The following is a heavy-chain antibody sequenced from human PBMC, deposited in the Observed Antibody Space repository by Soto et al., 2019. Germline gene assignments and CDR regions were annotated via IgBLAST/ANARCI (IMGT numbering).Heavy chain of an antibody. Sequence: SQPLPLTCPKSVSSVSSNISAWNLLRQFPSRAFEWLGRTYYRSKWYNDYAVSVKSRITINPDTSKNQCSLQLNSVTPDDTAVYYCARGKKEQLGYHYGMDVWGQGTPVPSSS. CDR3: ARGKKEQLGYHYGMDV. J-gene: IGHJ6*02. CDR1: VSSVSSNISA. V-gene: IGHV6-1*01. D-gene: IGHD6-13*01. CDR2: TYYRSKWYN.